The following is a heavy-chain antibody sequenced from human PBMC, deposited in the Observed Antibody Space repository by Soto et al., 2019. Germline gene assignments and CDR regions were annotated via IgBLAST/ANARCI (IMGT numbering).Heavy chain of an antibody. CDR1: GGSISSGDYY. V-gene: IGHV4-30-4*01. J-gene: IGHJ6*02. CDR2: IYYSGST. Sequence: SETLSLTCTVSGGSISSGDYYWSWIRQHPGKGLEWIGYIYYSGSTYYNPSLKSRVTISVDTSKNQFSLKLSSVTAADTAVYYCARGDYYYGMDVWGQGTTVTVSS. CDR3: ARGDYYYGMDV.